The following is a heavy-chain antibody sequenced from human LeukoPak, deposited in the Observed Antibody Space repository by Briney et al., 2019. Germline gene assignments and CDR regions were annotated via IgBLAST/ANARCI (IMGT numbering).Heavy chain of an antibody. CDR1: GFTFNNYA. J-gene: IGHJ4*02. CDR2: ISGSGGST. CDR3: AKGTTYYYGSGSYYNVGGFDY. D-gene: IGHD3-10*01. Sequence: GGTLRLSCAASGFTFNNYAMSWVRQAPGKGLEWVSAISGSGGSTYYADSVKGRFTISRDNSKNTLYLQMNSLRAEDTAVYYCAKGTTYYYGSGSYYNVGGFDYWGQGTLVTVSS. V-gene: IGHV3-23*01.